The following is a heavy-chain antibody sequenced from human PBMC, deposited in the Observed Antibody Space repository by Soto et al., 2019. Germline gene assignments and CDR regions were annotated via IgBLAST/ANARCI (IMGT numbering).Heavy chain of an antibody. CDR1: GFTFSNFA. J-gene: IGHJ6*02. CDR2: IIGNGDTT. Sequence: EVQLLESGGGLVQPGGSLRLSCAASGFTFSNFAMRWVRQAPGKGLEWVSGIIGNGDTTYYADSVKGRFTISRDKSKTTLYLQMNSLRAEDTAIYYCAKEGGYSFGPGNYYGMDVWGQGTTVTVSS. CDR3: AKEGGYSFGPGNYYGMDV. V-gene: IGHV3-23*01. D-gene: IGHD5-18*01.